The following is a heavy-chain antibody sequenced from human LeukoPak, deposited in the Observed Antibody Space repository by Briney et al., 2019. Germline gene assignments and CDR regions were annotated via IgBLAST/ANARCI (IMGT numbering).Heavy chain of an antibody. Sequence: PGGSLRLPCAASGFTFSSYSMNWVRQAPGKGLEWVSSISSSSSYIYYADSVKGRFTISRDNAKNSLYLQMNSLRAEDTAVYYCARDPETKPIEIKRYYMDVWGKGTTVTVSS. CDR3: ARDPETKPIEIKRYYMDV. J-gene: IGHJ6*03. D-gene: IGHD2-8*01. CDR2: ISSSSSYI. CDR1: GFTFSSYS. V-gene: IGHV3-21*01.